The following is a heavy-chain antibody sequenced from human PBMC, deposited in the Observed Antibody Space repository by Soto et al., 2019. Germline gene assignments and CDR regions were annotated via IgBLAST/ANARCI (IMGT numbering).Heavy chain of an antibody. CDR1: GFTFGDYA. D-gene: IGHD2-21*02. CDR3: TRTVVVVVTATHANWFDP. V-gene: IGHV3-49*04. Sequence: GGSLRLFCTASGFTFGDYAMSWVRQAPGKGLERVGFIRSKAYGGTTEYAASVKGRFTISRDDSKSIAYLQMNSLKTEDTAVYYCTRTVVVVVTATHANWFDPWGQGTLVTVSS. CDR2: IRSKAYGGTT. J-gene: IGHJ5*02.